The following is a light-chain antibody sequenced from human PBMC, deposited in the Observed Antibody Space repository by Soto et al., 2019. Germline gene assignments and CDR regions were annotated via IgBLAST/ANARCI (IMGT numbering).Light chain of an antibody. J-gene: IGKJ4*01. Sequence: DIQMTQSPSTLSASVGDRVTITCRASQSISSWLAWYQQKPGKAPKLLIYDASSLESGVPSRFSGSGSGTVFTLTISSLQPDDFATYYCQQYNSYSPFGGGTKVEIK. CDR1: QSISSW. V-gene: IGKV1-5*01. CDR2: DAS. CDR3: QQYNSYSP.